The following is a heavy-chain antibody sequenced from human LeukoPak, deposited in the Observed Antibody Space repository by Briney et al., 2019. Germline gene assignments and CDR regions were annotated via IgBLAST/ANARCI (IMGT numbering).Heavy chain of an antibody. D-gene: IGHD2-2*01. CDR3: AKAGSAVIVVVPAAPYYFDY. J-gene: IGHJ4*02. Sequence: GGSLRLSCAASGFTFSSYGMHWVRQAPGKGLEWVAFIRYDGSNKYYADSVKGRFTISRDNSKNTLYLQMNSLRAEDTAVYYCAKAGSAVIVVVPAAPYYFDYWGQGTLVTVSS. CDR2: IRYDGSNK. CDR1: GFTFSSYG. V-gene: IGHV3-30*02.